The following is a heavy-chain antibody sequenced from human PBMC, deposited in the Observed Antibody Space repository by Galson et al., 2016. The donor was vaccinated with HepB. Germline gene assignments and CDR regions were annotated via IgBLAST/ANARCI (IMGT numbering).Heavy chain of an antibody. J-gene: IGHJ4*02. CDR3: AGYEVVSFDY. V-gene: IGHV4-31*03. CDR2: IYYSGGT. D-gene: IGHD2-15*01. Sequence: TLSLTCTVSGGSISSRGYYWSWIRQHPGKGLEWIGYIYYSGGTYYNPSLQSRLTISLDTSKNHFFLKLDSVTAADTAVYYCAGYEVVSFDYWGQGTLVTVSS. CDR1: GGSISSRGYY.